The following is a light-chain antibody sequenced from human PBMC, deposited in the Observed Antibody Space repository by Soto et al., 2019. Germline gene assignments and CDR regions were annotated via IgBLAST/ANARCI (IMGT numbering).Light chain of an antibody. V-gene: IGLV2-14*01. J-gene: IGLJ1*01. CDR3: FSKISGFVYG. CDR1: SSDVGGYNY. CDR2: EVS. Sequence: QSVLTQPASVSGSPGQSITISCTGTSSDVGGYNYVSWYLQHPGKAPKLMIYEVSNRPSGISDRFSGSKSGDTASLTISGLQAEDEADYFCFSKISGFVYGFGTGTKVTVL.